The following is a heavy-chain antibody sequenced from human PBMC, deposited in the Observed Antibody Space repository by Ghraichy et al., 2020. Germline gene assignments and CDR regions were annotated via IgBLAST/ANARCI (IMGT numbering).Heavy chain of an antibody. J-gene: IGHJ5*02. V-gene: IGHV1-46*01. CDR3: ARDTRYCSGGSCYSPSNWFDP. CDR2: INPSGGST. CDR1: GYTFTSYY. Sequence: ASVKVSCKASGYTFTSYYMHWVRQAPGQGLEWMGIINPSGGSTSYAQKFQGRVTMTRDTSTSTVYMELSSLRSEDTAVYYCARDTRYCSGGSCYSPSNWFDPWGQGTLVTVSS. D-gene: IGHD2-15*01.